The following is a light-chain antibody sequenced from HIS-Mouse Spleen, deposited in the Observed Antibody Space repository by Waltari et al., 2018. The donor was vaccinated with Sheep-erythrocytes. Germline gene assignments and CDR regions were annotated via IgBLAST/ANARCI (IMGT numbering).Light chain of an antibody. V-gene: IGLV2-14*01. Sequence: QSALTQPASVSGSPGQSITISCPGTSSDVGGYNYVSWYQQHPGKDPKLLIYEVSNRPSGVSNRFSGAKSGNTDSLTISGLQAEDEADYYCSSYTSSSTLWVFGGGTKLTVL. CDR1: SSDVGGYNY. J-gene: IGLJ3*02. CDR2: EVS. CDR3: SSYTSSSTLWV.